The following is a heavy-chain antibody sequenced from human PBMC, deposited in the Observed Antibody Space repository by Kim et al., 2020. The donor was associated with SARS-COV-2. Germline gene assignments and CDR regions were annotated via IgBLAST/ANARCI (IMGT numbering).Heavy chain of an antibody. V-gene: IGHV4-59*13. CDR3: ARYHYYDSSGYYYPRAFDI. D-gene: IGHD3-22*01. CDR2: IYYSGST. J-gene: IGHJ3*02. Sequence: SETLSLTCTVSGGSISSYYWSWIRQPPGKGLEWIGYIYYSGSTNYNPSLKSRVTISVDTSKNQFSLKLSSVTAADTAVYYCARYHYYDSSGYYYPRAFDIWGQGTMVTVSS. CDR1: GGSISSYY.